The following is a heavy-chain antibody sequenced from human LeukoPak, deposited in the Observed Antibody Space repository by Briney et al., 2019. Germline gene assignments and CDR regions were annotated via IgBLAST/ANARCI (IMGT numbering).Heavy chain of an antibody. CDR1: GFVFSSAW. CDR3: ARGLCSSTGCYQGPFDF. CDR2: IKNKTYGGTT. D-gene: IGHD2-2*01. Sequence: PGGSLRLSCAASGFVFSSAWMTWVRQAPGKGLEWVGHIKNKTYGGTTDYAAPVKGRFIISIDDSKNTLYLQMNRLRTDDTAVYYCARGLCSSTGCYQGPFDFWGQGMLVTVSS. V-gene: IGHV3-15*01. J-gene: IGHJ4*02.